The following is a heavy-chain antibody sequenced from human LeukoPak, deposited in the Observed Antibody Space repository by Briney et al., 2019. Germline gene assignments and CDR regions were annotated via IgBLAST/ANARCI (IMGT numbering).Heavy chain of an antibody. D-gene: IGHD6-19*01. Sequence: ASVKVSCKASGYTFTSYYMHWVRQAAGQGLEWMGIINPSGGSTSYAQKFQGRVTMTRDMSTSTVYMELSSLRSEDTAVYYCAGGYSSGWYDYWGQGTLVTVSS. CDR1: GYTFTSYY. CDR3: AGGYSSGWYDY. J-gene: IGHJ4*02. CDR2: INPSGGST. V-gene: IGHV1-46*01.